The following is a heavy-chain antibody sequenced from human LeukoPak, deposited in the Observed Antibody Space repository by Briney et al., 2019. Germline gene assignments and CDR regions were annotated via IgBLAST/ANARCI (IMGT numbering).Heavy chain of an antibody. CDR1: GFTFNTYT. CDR3: ATTPHDYGATPPDY. CDR2: TSSSSSYI. V-gene: IGHV3-21*01. Sequence: TGGSLRLSCTASGFTFNTYTMNWVRQAPGKGLEWVSSTSSSSSYIYYADSVKGRFTISRDNAKNSLYLHMNSLRAEDTAVYYCATTPHDYGATPPDYWGQGTLVTVSS. J-gene: IGHJ4*02. D-gene: IGHD4-17*01.